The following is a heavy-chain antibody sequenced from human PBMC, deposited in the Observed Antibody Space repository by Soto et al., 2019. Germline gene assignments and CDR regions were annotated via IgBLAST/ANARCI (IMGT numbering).Heavy chain of an antibody. Sequence: ASVKVSCKASGYTFTALYMNWVRQAPGQGLEWMGWVNPNTGVAKYAQKFRGRVTMTRDTSINTAYMELSGLTSDDTAVYYCTTLRLDPWGQGTLVTVSS. D-gene: IGHD3-9*01. V-gene: IGHV1-2*02. J-gene: IGHJ5*02. CDR1: GYTFTALY. CDR2: VNPNTGVA. CDR3: TTLRLDP.